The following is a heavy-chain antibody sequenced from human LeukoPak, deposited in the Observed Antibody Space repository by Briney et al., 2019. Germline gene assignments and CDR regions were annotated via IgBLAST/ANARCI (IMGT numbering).Heavy chain of an antibody. V-gene: IGHV4-59*01. CDR1: GGSISSYY. CDR3: ARDSYSYGGSYFDY. J-gene: IGHJ4*02. Sequence: NPSETLSLTCTVSGGSISSYYWSWIRQPPGKGLEWIGYIYYSGSTNYNPSLKSRVTISVDTSKNQFSLKLSSVTAADTAVYYCARDSYSYGGSYFDYWGQGTLVTVSS. D-gene: IGHD5-18*01. CDR2: IYYSGST.